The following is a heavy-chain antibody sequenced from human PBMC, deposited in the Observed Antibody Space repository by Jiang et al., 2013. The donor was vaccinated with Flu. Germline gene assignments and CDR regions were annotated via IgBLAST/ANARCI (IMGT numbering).Heavy chain of an antibody. CDR2: TYYRSKWYN. D-gene: IGHD6-6*01. J-gene: IGHJ3*02. CDR1: GDSVSSNSAA. V-gene: IGHV6-1*01. CDR3: ARAYSSSSYGTNAFDI. Sequence: SLTCAISGDSVSSNSAAWNWIRQSPSRGLEWLGRTYYRSKWYNDYAVSVKSRITINPDTSKNQFSLQLNSVTPEDTAVYYCARAYSSSSYGTNAFDIWGQGTMVTVSS.